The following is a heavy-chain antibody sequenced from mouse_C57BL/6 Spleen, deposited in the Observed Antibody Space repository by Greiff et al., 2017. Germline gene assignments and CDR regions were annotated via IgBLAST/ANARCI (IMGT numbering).Heavy chain of an antibody. V-gene: IGHV1-18*01. D-gene: IGHD2-1*01. CDR3: ARIYVNRLLSYAMDY. J-gene: IGHJ4*01. CDR2: INPNNGGT. Sequence: EVQLQESGPELVKPGASVKIPCKASGYTFTDYNMAWVKQSHGKSLEWIGDINPNNGGTIYNQKFQGKATLTVDKSSSQAYMELRSLTSEDTAVYYCARIYVNRLLSYAMDYWGQGTSATVSS. CDR1: GYTFTDYN.